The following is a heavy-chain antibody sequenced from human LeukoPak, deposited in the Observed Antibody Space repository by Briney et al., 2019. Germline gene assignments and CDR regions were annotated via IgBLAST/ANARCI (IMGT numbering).Heavy chain of an antibody. Sequence: GRSLRLSCAASGFTFSSYAMHWVRQAPGKGLGWVSYISSSGSTIYYADSVKGRFTISRDNAKNSLYLQMNSLRAEDTAVYYCARGLLLWFGELLPDYWGQGTLVTVSS. CDR2: ISSSGSTI. D-gene: IGHD3-10*01. CDR1: GFTFSSYA. J-gene: IGHJ4*02. V-gene: IGHV3-48*03. CDR3: ARGLLLWFGELLPDY.